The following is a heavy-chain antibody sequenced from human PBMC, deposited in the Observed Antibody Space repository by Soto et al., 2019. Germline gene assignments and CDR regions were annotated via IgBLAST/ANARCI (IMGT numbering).Heavy chain of an antibody. Sequence: QVQLQESGPGLVKPSGTLSLSCAVSSGSISSPNWWSWVRQPPGKGLEWIGEIYHSRSTRYNPSLQSRVTISVDTSKNQFSLRLTSVAAADTAVYYCARQAPYGSVRIYDYWGQGSLVTVSS. CDR2: IYHSRST. D-gene: IGHD3-10*01. CDR1: SGSISSPNW. V-gene: IGHV4-4*02. CDR3: ARQAPYGSVRIYDY. J-gene: IGHJ4*02.